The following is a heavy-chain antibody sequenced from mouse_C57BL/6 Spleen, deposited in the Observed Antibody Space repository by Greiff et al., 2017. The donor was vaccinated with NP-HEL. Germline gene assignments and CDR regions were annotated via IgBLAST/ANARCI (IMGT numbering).Heavy chain of an antibody. D-gene: IGHD2-4*01. V-gene: IGHV2-2*01. J-gene: IGHJ3*01. CDR3: AREEYDYDDWFAY. Sequence: QVQLKESGPGLVQPSQSLSITCTVSGFSLTSYGVHWVRQSPGKGLEWLGVIWSGGSTDYNAAFISRLSISKDNSKSQVFFKMNSLQADDTAIYYCAREEYDYDDWFAYWGQGTLVTVSA. CDR2: IWSGGST. CDR1: GFSLTSYG.